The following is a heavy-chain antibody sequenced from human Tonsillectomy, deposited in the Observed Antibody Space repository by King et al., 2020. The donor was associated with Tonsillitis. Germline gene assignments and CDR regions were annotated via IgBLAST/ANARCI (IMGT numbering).Heavy chain of an antibody. V-gene: IGHV1-18*01. Sequence: VQLVESGAEVKKPGASVKVSCKASGYTFTNYGISWVRQAPGQGLEWMGRISPYNGNTNYAQKLQGRVAMTTDTSTNTAYMYLRSLRSDDTAVYYCARAMDYGDDGIVDYWGQGSLVTVPS. CDR2: ISPYNGNT. J-gene: IGHJ4*02. D-gene: IGHD4-17*01. CDR3: ARAMDYGDDGIVDY. CDR1: GYTFTNYG.